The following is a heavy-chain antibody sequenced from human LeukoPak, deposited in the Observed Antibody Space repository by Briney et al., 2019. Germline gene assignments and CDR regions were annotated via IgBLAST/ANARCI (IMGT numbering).Heavy chain of an antibody. CDR3: ARQAMYYNGWYPLDY. CDR1: GDSVSSNSAA. J-gene: IGHJ4*02. D-gene: IGHD6-19*01. CDR2: TYYRSKWYN. V-gene: IGHV6-1*01. Sequence: SQTLSLTFAISGDSVSSNSAAWNWIRQSPSRGLEWLGRTYYRSKWYNDYAVSVRSRITINPDTSKNQFSLQLNSVTPEDTAVYYCARQAMYYNGWYPLDYWGQGTLVTVSS.